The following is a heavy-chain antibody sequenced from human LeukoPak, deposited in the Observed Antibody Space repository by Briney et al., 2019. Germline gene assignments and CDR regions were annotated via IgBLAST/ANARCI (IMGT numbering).Heavy chain of an antibody. CDR2: INHSGST. CDR3: AGGNRWYQLLQPPDNNWFDP. D-gene: IGHD2-2*01. V-gene: IGHV4-34*01. Sequence: SETLSLTCAVYGGSFSGYYWSWIRQPPGKGLEWIGEINHSGSTNYNPSLKSRVTISVDTSKNQFSLKLSSVTAADTAVYYCAGGNRWYQLLQPPDNNWFDPWGQGTLVTVSS. J-gene: IGHJ5*02. CDR1: GGSFSGYY.